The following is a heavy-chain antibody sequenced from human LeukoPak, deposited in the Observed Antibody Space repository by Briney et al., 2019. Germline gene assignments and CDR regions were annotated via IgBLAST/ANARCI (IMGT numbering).Heavy chain of an antibody. Sequence: GGSLRLSCAASGSTFSGYAMHWVRQAPGKGLEWVAVISYDGSNKYYADSVKGRFTISRDNSKNTLYLQMNSLRAEDTAVYYCASEGSSSSWPYFDYWGQGTLVTVSS. J-gene: IGHJ4*02. CDR2: ISYDGSNK. CDR3: ASEGSSSSWPYFDY. D-gene: IGHD6-13*01. V-gene: IGHV3-30*04. CDR1: GSTFSGYA.